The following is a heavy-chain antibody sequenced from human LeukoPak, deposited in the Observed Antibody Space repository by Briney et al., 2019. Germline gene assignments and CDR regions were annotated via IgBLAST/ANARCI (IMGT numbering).Heavy chain of an antibody. CDR3: ARAPTIFGVVIFYFDY. J-gene: IGHJ4*02. D-gene: IGHD3-3*01. Sequence: SETLSLTCTVSGGSISSYYWSWIRQPAGKGLEWIGRIYTSGSTNYNPSLKSRVTMSVDTSKNQFSLKLSSVTAADTAVYYCARAPTIFGVVIFYFDYWGQGTLVTVSS. V-gene: IGHV4-4*07. CDR1: GGSISSYY. CDR2: IYTSGST.